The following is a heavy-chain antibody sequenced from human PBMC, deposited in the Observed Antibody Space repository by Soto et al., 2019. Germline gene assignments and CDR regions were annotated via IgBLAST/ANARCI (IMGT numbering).Heavy chain of an antibody. V-gene: IGHV1-69*01. CDR1: GGTFSSYA. CDR2: IIPIFGTA. CDR3: AGVQYCSGGSCYLSLSYFDY. Sequence: QVQLVQSGAEVKKPGSSVKVSCKASGGTFSSYAISWVRQAPGQGLEWMGGIIPIFGTANYAQKFQGRVTITADESTSTAYMELSSLRSEDTAVYYCAGVQYCSGGSCYLSLSYFDYWGQGTLVTVSS. J-gene: IGHJ4*02. D-gene: IGHD2-15*01.